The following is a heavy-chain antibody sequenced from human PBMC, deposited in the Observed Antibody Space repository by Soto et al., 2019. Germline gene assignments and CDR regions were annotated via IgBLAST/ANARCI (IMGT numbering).Heavy chain of an antibody. D-gene: IGHD2-2*01. Sequence: SETLSLTCTVSGDSISSYYWSWIRQPPGRGLEWIGYIYYSGSTNYNPSLKSRVTISVDTSKNQFSLKLNSVTAADTAVYYCAKFYCSATSCSAFDSWGLGTLVTVSS. CDR2: IYYSGST. J-gene: IGHJ4*02. CDR3: AKFYCSATSCSAFDS. CDR1: GDSISSYY. V-gene: IGHV4-59*01.